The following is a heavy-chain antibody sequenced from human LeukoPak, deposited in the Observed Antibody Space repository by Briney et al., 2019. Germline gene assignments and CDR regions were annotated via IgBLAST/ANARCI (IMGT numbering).Heavy chain of an antibody. CDR1: GFIFSDHA. D-gene: IGHD6-19*01. Sequence: GGSLRLSCLASGFIFSDHAMNWVRQAPGKGLEWVSIISARDGRTYYADSVKGRFTISRDNSKNTLYLQMNSLRLEDTAVYYCAKVRVAGRLGVDYWGQGTLVTVSS. CDR3: AKVRVAGRLGVDY. V-gene: IGHV3-23*01. CDR2: ISARDGRT. J-gene: IGHJ4*02.